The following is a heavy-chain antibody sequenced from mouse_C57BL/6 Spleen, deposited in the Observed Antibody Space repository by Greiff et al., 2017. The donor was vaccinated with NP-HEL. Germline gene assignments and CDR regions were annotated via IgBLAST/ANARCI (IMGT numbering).Heavy chain of an antibody. CDR2: IHPNSGST. D-gene: IGHD3-2*02. V-gene: IGHV1-64*01. J-gene: IGHJ3*01. Sequence: VQLQQSGAELVKPGASVKLSCKASGYTFTSYWMHWVKQRPGQGLEWIGMIHPNSGSTNYNEKFKSKATLTVDKSSSTAYMQLSSLTSEDSAVYYCARSSSGPAWFAYWGQGTLVTVSA. CDR1: GYTFTSYW. CDR3: ARSSSGPAWFAY.